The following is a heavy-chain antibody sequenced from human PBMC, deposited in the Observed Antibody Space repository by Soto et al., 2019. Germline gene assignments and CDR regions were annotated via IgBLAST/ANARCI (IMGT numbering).Heavy chain of an antibody. V-gene: IGHV3-23*01. D-gene: IGHD6-13*01. CDR2: ISDNGGTT. Sequence: SGGSLRLSCAASEFTFSNYAMSWVRQAPGKGLEWVSSISDNGGTTYYADSVKGRFTISRDNSKNTLYLQMNSLRAEDTAVYYCAKSYSSSWYTDYFDYWGQGTLVTVSS. CDR1: EFTFSNYA. J-gene: IGHJ4*02. CDR3: AKSYSSSWYTDYFDY.